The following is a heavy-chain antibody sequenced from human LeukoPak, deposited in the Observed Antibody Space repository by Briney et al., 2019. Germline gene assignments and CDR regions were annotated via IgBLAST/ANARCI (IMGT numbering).Heavy chain of an antibody. CDR1: GGSISSGGYY. D-gene: IGHD6-19*01. CDR2: IYYSGST. V-gene: IGHV4-61*08. Sequence: SETLSLTCTVSGGSISSGGYYWSWIRQHPGKGLEWIGYIYYSGSTNYNPSLKSRVTISVDTSKNQFSLKLSSVTAADTAVYYCARDSSGVRSNWFDPWGQGTLVTVSS. J-gene: IGHJ5*02. CDR3: ARDSSGVRSNWFDP.